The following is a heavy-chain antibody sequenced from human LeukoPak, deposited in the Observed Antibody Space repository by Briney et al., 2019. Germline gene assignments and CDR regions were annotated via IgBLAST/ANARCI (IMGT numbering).Heavy chain of an antibody. V-gene: IGHV6-1*01. CDR1: GDSVSSNSAA. CDR3: ARGGLWEWLRFFFDY. J-gene: IGHJ4*02. CDR2: TYYRSKWYN. Sequence: SQTLSLTCAISGDSVSSNSAAWTWIRQSPSRGLEWLGRTYYRSKWYNDYAVSVKSRITINPDTSKNQFSLQLNSVTPEDTAVYYCARGGLWEWLRFFFDYWGQGTLVTVSS. D-gene: IGHD5-12*01.